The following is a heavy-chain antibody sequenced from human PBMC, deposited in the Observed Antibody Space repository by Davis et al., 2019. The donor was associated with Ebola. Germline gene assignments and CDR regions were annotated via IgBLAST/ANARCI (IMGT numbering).Heavy chain of an antibody. D-gene: IGHD6-19*01. CDR1: GFTFSNYC. V-gene: IGHV3-7*03. Sequence: PGGSLRLSCAASGFTFSNYCMAWGRQAPGKGLEWVAHIKHDGSVKDYVDSVKGRFTISRDNAKNSLYLQMNSLRVEDTAVYYCVRDGWVSLFDYWGQGTLVTVSS. CDR3: VRDGWVSLFDY. CDR2: IKHDGSVK. J-gene: IGHJ4*02.